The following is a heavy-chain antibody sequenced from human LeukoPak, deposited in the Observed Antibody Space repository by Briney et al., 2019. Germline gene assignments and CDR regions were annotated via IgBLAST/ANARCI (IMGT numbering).Heavy chain of an antibody. J-gene: IGHJ4*02. CDR2: INHSGST. V-gene: IGHV4-34*01. CDR3: ARDYQGGYGDKAVDY. Sequence: SETLSLTCAVYGGSFSGYYWSWIRQPPGKGLEWIGEINHSGSTYYNPSLKSRVTISVDTSKNQFSLKLSSVTAADTAVYYCARDYQGGYGDKAVDYWGQGTLVTVSS. D-gene: IGHD5-18*01. CDR1: GGSFSGYY.